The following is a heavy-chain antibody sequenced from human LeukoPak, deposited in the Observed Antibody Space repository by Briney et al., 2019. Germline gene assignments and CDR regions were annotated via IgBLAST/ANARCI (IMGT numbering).Heavy chain of an antibody. D-gene: IGHD3-16*01. CDR2: INHNGNVN. CDR3: ARGGGLDL. CDR1: GFTFSSYW. Sequence: GGSLRLSCAASGFTFSSYWMNWARQAPGKGLEWVASINHNGNVNYYVDSVKGRFTSSRDTAKNSLYLKMSNLRAEDTAVYFCARGGGLDLWGQGATVTVSS. J-gene: IGHJ6*02. V-gene: IGHV3-7*03.